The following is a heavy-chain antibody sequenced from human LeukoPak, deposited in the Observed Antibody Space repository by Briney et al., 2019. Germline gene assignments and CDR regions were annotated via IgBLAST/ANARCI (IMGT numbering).Heavy chain of an antibody. Sequence: ASVKVSCKASGHTFTAYNIHWVRQAPGQGLEWMGWITPNSGGTNYAQKFQGRVTMTRDTSISTAYMELSRLRSDDTAVYSCARGRGGGYFDFWGQETLVTVSS. D-gene: IGHD2-15*01. CDR3: ARGRGGGYFDF. CDR1: GHTFTAYN. V-gene: IGHV1-2*02. CDR2: ITPNSGGT. J-gene: IGHJ4*02.